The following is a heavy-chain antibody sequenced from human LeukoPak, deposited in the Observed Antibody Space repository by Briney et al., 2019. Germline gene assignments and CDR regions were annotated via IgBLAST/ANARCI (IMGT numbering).Heavy chain of an antibody. V-gene: IGHV4-59*01. D-gene: IGHD3-22*01. CDR1: GDSISSYY. CDR3: ARVAMAENYYDSSGYFDY. J-gene: IGHJ4*02. Sequence: NPSETLSLTCTVSGDSISSYYWSWIRQPPGKGLEWLGYIYYDGSTNYNPSLKSRVTISVDTSKNQFSLKLSSVTAADTAVYYCARVAMAENYYDSSGYFDYWGQGTLVTVSS. CDR2: IYYDGST.